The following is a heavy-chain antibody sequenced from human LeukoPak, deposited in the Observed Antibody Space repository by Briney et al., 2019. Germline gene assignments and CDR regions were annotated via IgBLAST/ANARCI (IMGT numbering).Heavy chain of an antibody. CDR3: AKGVGTNKGGYYFDY. CDR2: INVSGGRT. J-gene: IGHJ4*02. CDR1: GFAFSSFA. Sequence: VSVRLSCAASGFAFSSFAMSWVRQAPGKGLDWVSRINVSGGRTYLQDSVKGRFNIISRRAKKPLYLQMNSLRADDTAVYYCAKGVGTNKGGYYFDYWGQGTPVTVSS. D-gene: IGHD1-26*01. V-gene: IGHV3-23*01.